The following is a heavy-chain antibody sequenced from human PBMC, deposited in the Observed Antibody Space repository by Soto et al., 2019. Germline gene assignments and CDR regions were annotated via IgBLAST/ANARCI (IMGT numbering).Heavy chain of an antibody. CDR1: GFTFSSYA. Sequence: GGSLRLSCAASGFTFSSYAMSWVRQAPGKGLEWVSAISGSGGSTYYADSVKGRFTISRDNSKNKLYLQMNSLRAEDTAVYYCAKGQRDRGRIVVVPAAIRQFDYYWGQGTLVTFSS. CDR2: ISGSGGST. J-gene: IGHJ4*02. CDR3: AKGQRDRGRIVVVPAAIRQFDYY. D-gene: IGHD2-2*01. V-gene: IGHV3-23*01.